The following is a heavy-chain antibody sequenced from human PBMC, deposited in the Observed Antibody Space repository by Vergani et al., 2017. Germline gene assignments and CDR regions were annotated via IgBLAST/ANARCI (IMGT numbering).Heavy chain of an antibody. CDR1: GFTFSSYA. D-gene: IGHD5-18*01. CDR3: AKDPRGYSYGGIDY. V-gene: IGHV3-23*01. J-gene: IGHJ4*02. CDR2: ISGSGGST. Sequence: EVQLLESGGGLVQPGGSLRLSCAASGFTFSSYAMSWVRQAPGKGLEWVSAISGSGGSTYYADSVKGRFTISRDNSKTTLYLQMNSLRAEDTAVYYCAKDPRGYSYGGIDYWGQGTLVTVSS.